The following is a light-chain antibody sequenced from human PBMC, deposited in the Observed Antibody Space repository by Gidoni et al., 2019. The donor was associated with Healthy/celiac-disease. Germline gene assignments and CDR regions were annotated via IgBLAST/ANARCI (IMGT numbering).Light chain of an antibody. V-gene: IGKV1-12*01. CDR2: AAS. CDR1: QGISSW. J-gene: IGKJ2*01. Sequence: DIQMTQSQSSVSASVGDRVTITCRASQGISSWLAWYQQKPGKAPKLLIYAASSFQGGDGLRVTDVTGVKTCALTISRLEPEDFAVYYCQQYGSSPYTFGPGTKLEIK. CDR3: QQYGSSPYT.